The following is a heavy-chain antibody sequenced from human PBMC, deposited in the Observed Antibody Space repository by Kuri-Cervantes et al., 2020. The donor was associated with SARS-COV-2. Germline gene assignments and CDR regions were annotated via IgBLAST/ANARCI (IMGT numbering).Heavy chain of an antibody. CDR1: GFTFSSYG. Sequence: GESLKISCAASGFTFSSYGMHWVRQAPGKGLEWVAVIWYDGSNKYYADSVKGRFTISRDNSKKTLYVDMNSLRAEDTAVYYCAGMASLQMKSSGFGDAFDIWGQGTLVTVSS. J-gene: IGHJ3*02. V-gene: IGHV3-33*01. CDR2: IWYDGSNK. CDR3: AGMASLQMKSSGFGDAFDI. D-gene: IGHD3-22*01.